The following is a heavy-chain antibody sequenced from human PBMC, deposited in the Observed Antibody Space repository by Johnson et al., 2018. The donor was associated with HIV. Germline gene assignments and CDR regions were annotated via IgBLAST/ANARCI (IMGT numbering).Heavy chain of an antibody. CDR1: GFIVSNNY. CDR2: IYNGTT. D-gene: IGHD1-14*01. V-gene: IGHV3-53*02. Sequence: VRLVETGGGLIQAGGSLRLSCAASGFIVSNNYMSWVRQAPGKGLEWVSLIYNGTTFYADSVKGRFTISRDNSKNTLYLQMNSLRAEDTAVYYCTRESTEAFDIWGQGTMVTVSS. CDR3: TRESTEAFDI. J-gene: IGHJ3*02.